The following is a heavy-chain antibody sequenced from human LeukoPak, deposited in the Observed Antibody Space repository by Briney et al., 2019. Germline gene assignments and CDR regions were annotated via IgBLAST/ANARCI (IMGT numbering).Heavy chain of an antibody. CDR1: GFSFSRFG. CDR2: ISSSSSAK. Sequence: GGSLRLSCAASGFSFSRFGMNWVRQASGKGLEWISYISSSSSAKHYADSVKGRFTISRDNAKNSLYLEMSSLRDEDTAVYYCAQKGGTDHWGRGTLVTVSS. CDR3: AQKGGTDH. D-gene: IGHD2-15*01. J-gene: IGHJ4*02. V-gene: IGHV3-48*02.